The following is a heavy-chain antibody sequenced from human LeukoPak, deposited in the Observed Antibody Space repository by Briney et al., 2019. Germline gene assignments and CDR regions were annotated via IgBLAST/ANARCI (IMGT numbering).Heavy chain of an antibody. V-gene: IGHV3-74*01. D-gene: IGHD6-19*01. CDR2: INTDGSST. CDR3: ARGSSRLSPFDY. Sequence: GGSLRLSCAASGFTFSSYWMHWVRQAPGKGLVWVSRINTDGSSTSYADSVKGRFTISRDNAKNTLYLQMNSLRAEDTAVYYCARGSSRLSPFDYWGQGTLVTVSS. CDR1: GFTFSSYW. J-gene: IGHJ4*02.